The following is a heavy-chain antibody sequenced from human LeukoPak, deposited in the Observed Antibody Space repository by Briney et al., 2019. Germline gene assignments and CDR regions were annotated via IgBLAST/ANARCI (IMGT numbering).Heavy chain of an antibody. J-gene: IGHJ4*02. V-gene: IGHV3-9*01. CDR3: AKDIASRSWYVDY. D-gene: IGHD6-13*01. CDR1: GFTFSSYW. Sequence: GGSLRLSCAASGFTFSSYWMNWVRQAPGKGLEWVSGISWNSGSIGYADSVKGRFTISRDNAKNSLYLQMNSLRAEDTALYYCAKDIASRSWYVDYWGQGTLVTVSS. CDR2: ISWNSGSI.